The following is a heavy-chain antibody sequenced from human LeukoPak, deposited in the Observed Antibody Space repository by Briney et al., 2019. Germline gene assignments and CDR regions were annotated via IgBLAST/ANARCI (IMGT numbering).Heavy chain of an antibody. D-gene: IGHD6-6*01. J-gene: IGHJ6*02. CDR3: ASSVEYSSSSSSYYYGMDV. CDR1: GGTFSSYA. V-gene: IGHV1-69*13. CDR2: IIPIFGTA. Sequence: GASVKVSCKASGGTFSSYAISWVRQAPGQGFEWMGGIIPIFGTANYAQKFRGRVTITADESTSTAYMELRSLRSDDTAVYYCASSVEYSSSSSSYYYGMDVWGQGTTVTVSS.